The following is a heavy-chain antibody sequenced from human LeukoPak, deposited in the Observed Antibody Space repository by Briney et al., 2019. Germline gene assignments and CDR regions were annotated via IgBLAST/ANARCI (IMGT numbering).Heavy chain of an antibody. CDR2: INPNSGGT. D-gene: IGHD6-19*01. CDR3: ARVGPSSGCRFDY. J-gene: IGHJ4*02. Sequence: ASVKVSCKASGYTFTGYYMHWVRQAPGQGLEWMGWINPNSGGTNYAQKFQGRVTMTRDTSISTAYMELSRLRSDDTAVYYCARVGPSSGCRFDYWGQGTLVTVSS. V-gene: IGHV1-2*02. CDR1: GYTFTGYY.